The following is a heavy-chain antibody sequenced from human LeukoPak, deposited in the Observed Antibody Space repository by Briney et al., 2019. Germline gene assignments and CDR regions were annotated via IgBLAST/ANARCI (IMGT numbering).Heavy chain of an antibody. CDR2: IKQDGSEK. CDR1: AFTFSTYS. V-gene: IGHV3-7*01. J-gene: IGHJ1*01. Sequence: GGSLRLSCAASAFTFSTYSMNWVRQAPGKGLEWVANIKQDGSEKYYVDSVKGRFTISRDNAKNSLYLQMSSLRADDTAVYYCARDRLLYYYDSGPTGHFQHWGQGTLVTV. D-gene: IGHD3-22*01. CDR3: ARDRLLYYYDSGPTGHFQH.